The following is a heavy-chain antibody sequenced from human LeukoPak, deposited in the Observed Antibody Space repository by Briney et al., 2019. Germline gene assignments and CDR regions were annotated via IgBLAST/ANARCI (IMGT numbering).Heavy chain of an antibody. Sequence: GGSLRLSCAASGFTFSRYGMHWVRQAPGKGLEWVAFIRFDGSIKYFADSVKGRFTISRDNSKNTLYLQMNSLRAEDTAVYYCAELGITMIGGVWGKGTTVTISS. V-gene: IGHV3-30*02. CDR2: IRFDGSIK. CDR1: GFTFSRYG. D-gene: IGHD3-10*02. J-gene: IGHJ6*04. CDR3: AELGITMIGGV.